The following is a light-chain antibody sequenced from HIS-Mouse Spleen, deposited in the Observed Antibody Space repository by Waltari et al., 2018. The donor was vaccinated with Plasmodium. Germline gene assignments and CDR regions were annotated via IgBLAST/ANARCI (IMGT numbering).Light chain of an antibody. Sequence: AIRMTQSPSPFPASTADRSPLTCRASQGISSYLAWYQQKPGKAPKLLIYAASTLQSGVPSRFSGSGSGTDFTLTISCLQSEDFATYYCQQYYSYPLTFGGGTKVEIK. V-gene: IGKV1-8*01. CDR3: QQYYSYPLT. CDR2: AAS. CDR1: QGISSY. J-gene: IGKJ4*01.